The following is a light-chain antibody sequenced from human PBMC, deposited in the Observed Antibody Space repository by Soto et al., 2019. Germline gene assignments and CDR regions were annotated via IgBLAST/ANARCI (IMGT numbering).Light chain of an antibody. J-gene: IGKJ2*01. Sequence: DIHMTQSPSSLSASVGDRVTITCRARQRISSYLNWYQQKPGKAPKLLIYAGSSLQSGVPSRFSGRGSGTDFTLTISSLQPEDFASYFCQQSYSTPPYTFGQGTKLE. V-gene: IGKV1-39*01. CDR2: AGS. CDR1: QRISSY. CDR3: QQSYSTPPYT.